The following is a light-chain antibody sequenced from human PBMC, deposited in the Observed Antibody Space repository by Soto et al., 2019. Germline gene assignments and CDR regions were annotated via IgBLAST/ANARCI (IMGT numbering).Light chain of an antibody. CDR1: SSNIGSNY. CDR2: DND. J-gene: IGLJ1*01. V-gene: IGLV1-51*01. Sequence: QSVLTQPPSVSAAPGQKVTISCSGSSSNIGSNYVSWYQQLPGTTPKLLIYDNDKRPSGIPDRFSGSKSGTSVTLDITGLHAGDEADYYCGKWDSGLSVCVFGTG. CDR3: GKWDSGLSVCV.